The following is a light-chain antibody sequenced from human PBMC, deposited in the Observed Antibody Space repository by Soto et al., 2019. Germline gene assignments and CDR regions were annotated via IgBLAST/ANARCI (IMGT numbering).Light chain of an antibody. CDR1: QSVSSY. J-gene: IGKJ3*01. Sequence: EIVLTQSPATLSLSPGERATLSRRASQSVSSYLAWYQQKPGQAPRLLIYDASNRATGIPARFSGSGSGTDFTLTISSLVPEDFAFYYCQQRSNWVTFGPGTKVDIK. V-gene: IGKV3-11*01. CDR2: DAS. CDR3: QQRSNWVT.